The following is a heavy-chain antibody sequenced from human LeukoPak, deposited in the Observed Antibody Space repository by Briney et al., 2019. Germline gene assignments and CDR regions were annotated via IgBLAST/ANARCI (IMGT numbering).Heavy chain of an antibody. CDR3: AKGDTIVVVPAGIVPYVWFDR. J-gene: IGHJ5*02. CDR2: LICSGGST. V-gene: IGHV3-23*01. CDR1: AFTLTSFA. Sequence: GALILSSSASAFTLTSFAMICVGHAPGKGREWIAALICSGGSTYYADSVKGRFTISRDNSKNTMYLQMNCLRAEDMTVYYCAKGDTIVVVPAGIVPYVWFDRWGQGTSVTVSS. D-gene: IGHD2-2*01.